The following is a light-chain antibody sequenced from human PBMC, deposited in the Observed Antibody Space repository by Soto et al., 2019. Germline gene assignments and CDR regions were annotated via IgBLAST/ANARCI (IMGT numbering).Light chain of an antibody. CDR2: GAS. CDR1: QSVSNNY. Sequence: EIVLTQSAGTLSMSPGQRATLSCRASQSVSNNYLAWHQQKPGQDPXLLIYGASNRATGIPDRFSGSGSGTEFPLTISRLEPEDFAVYYCQQYGGSGTFGQGTKVDIK. J-gene: IGKJ1*01. V-gene: IGKV3-20*01. CDR3: QQYGGSGT.